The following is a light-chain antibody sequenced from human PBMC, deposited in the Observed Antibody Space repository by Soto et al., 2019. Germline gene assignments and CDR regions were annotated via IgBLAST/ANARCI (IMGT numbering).Light chain of an antibody. CDR1: QGISSY. CDR2: ASS. J-gene: IGKJ5*01. CDR3: QQLNTFPVT. V-gene: IGKV1-9*01. Sequence: DIQLTQSPSFLSVSVGDRVTITCRASQGISSYLAWYQQTPGKAPKLLIYASSTLQSGVPSRFSGSGSGTEFTLTISSLQPEDFATYYCQQLNTFPVTFGQGTRLDI.